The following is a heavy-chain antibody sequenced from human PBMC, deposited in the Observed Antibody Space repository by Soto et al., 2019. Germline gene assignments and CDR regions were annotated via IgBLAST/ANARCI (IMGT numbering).Heavy chain of an antibody. CDR1: GGSISSYY. CDR3: ARVRSTSRAYGSGSSYYYGMDV. Sequence: ASETLSLTCTVSGGSISSYYWSWIRQPPGKGLEWIGYIYYSGSTNYNPSLKSRVTISVDTSKNQFSLKLSSVTAADTAVYYWARVRSTSRAYGSGSSYYYGMDVWGQGTTVTVSS. J-gene: IGHJ6*02. CDR2: IYYSGST. V-gene: IGHV4-59*01. D-gene: IGHD3-10*01.